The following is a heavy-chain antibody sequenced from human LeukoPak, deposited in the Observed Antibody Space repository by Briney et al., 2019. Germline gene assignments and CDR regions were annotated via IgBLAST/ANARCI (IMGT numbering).Heavy chain of an antibody. J-gene: IGHJ4*02. CDR1: GFTSSSYA. D-gene: IGHD3-22*01. CDR3: ARSGYYYDSSGTFDY. Sequence: PGGSLRLSCAASGFTSSSYAMHWVRQAPGKGLEYVSAISSNGGSTYYANSVKGRFTISRDNSKNTLYLQMGSLRAEDMAVYYCARSGYYYDSSGTFDYWGQGTLVTVSS. CDR2: ISSNGGST. V-gene: IGHV3-64*01.